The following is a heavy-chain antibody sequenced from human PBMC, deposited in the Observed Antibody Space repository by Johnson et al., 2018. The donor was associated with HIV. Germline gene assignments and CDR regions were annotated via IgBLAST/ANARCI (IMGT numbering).Heavy chain of an antibody. CDR1: GFTFSSYA. CDR2: ISGSGGST. D-gene: IGHD3-22*01. V-gene: IGHV3-23*04. CDR3: VRRFYDSSAFDI. J-gene: IGHJ3*02. Sequence: VQLVASRGGLVQPGGSLRLSCAASGFTFSSYAMSWVRQAPGKGLAWVSAISGSGGSTYYADSVRGRFTISRDNSRNTLFLQMNSLRAEDTGVYYCVRRFYDSSAFDIWGQGTLVTVSS.